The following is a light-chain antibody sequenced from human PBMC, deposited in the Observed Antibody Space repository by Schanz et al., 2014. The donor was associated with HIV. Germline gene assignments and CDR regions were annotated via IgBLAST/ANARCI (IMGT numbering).Light chain of an antibody. J-gene: IGKJ1*01. Sequence: DIQMTQSPSTLSASVGDRISITCRASQSVSTWLAWYQRKPGKAPKLLISEASILETGVPSTFSGSGSGTEFTLSISSLPPDDCATYYCQQYDTSSWTFGQGTKVESK. CDR2: EAS. CDR1: QSVSTW. CDR3: QQYDTSSWT. V-gene: IGKV1-5*03.